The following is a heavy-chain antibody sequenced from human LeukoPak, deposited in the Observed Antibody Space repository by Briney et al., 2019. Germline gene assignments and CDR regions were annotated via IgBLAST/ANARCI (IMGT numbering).Heavy chain of an antibody. J-gene: IGHJ5*02. CDR2: IYPGDSDT. CDR1: GYSFTSYW. Sequence: GESLKISCKGSGYSFTSYWIGWVRQMPGKGLEWMRIIYPGDSDTRYSPSFQRQVTISADKSISTAYLQWSSLKASDTAMYYCARQRPEVLLWFGESLAARELLDPWGQGTLVTVSS. CDR3: ARQRPEVLLWFGESLAARELLDP. V-gene: IGHV5-51*01. D-gene: IGHD3-10*01.